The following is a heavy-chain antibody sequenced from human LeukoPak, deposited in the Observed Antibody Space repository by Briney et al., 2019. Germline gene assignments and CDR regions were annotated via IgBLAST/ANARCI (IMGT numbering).Heavy chain of an antibody. CDR2: IYYSGST. J-gene: IGHJ4*02. D-gene: IGHD6-19*01. V-gene: IGHV4-39*01. CDR3: ARRGLAVAGYYFDY. Sequence: SETLSLTCTVSGGSISSSSYYWGWIGQPPGKGLEWIGNIYYSGSTYYNPSLKSRVTISVDTSKNQFSLKLSSVTAADTAVYYCARRGLAVAGYYFDYWGQGTLVTVSS. CDR1: GGSISSSSYY.